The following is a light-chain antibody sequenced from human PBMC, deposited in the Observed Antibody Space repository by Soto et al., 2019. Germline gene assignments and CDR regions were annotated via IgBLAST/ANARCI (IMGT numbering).Light chain of an antibody. CDR1: QSVSSNY. V-gene: IGKV3-20*01. Sequence: EVMLTQSPGTLSLSPGERATLSCRASQSVSSNYLAWYQQKSGQAPRLLIYGASNRATGIPDSFSGSGSGTDFTLTIRRLEPEDFAVYYCQQYDTSPRTFGQGTKVEFK. CDR3: QQYDTSPRT. CDR2: GAS. J-gene: IGKJ1*01.